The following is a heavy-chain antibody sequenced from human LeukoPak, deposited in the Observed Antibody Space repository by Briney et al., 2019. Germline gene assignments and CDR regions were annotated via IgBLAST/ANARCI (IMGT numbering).Heavy chain of an antibody. J-gene: IGHJ5*02. CDR1: GYTFTGYY. CDR2: INPNSGGT. CDR3: ARAYNFWSGQGWFDP. Sequence: ASVKVSCKTSGYTFTGYYMHWVRQAPGQGLEWMGWINPNSGGTNYAQKFQGRVTMTRDTSISTAYMELSRLRSDDTAAYYCARAYNFWSGQGWFDPWGPGTLVTVSS. V-gene: IGHV1-2*02. D-gene: IGHD3-3*01.